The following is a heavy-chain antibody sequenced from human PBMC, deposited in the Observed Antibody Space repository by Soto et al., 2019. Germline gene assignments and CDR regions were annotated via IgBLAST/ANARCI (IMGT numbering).Heavy chain of an antibody. Sequence: GASVKVSCKASGYTFTSYGISWVRQAPGQGLEWMGWISAYNGNTNYAQKLQGRVTMTTDTSTSTAYMELRSLRSDDTAVYYCARGRVRIAARLWWFDPWGQGTLVPVSS. CDR3: ARGRVRIAARLWWFDP. D-gene: IGHD6-6*01. CDR1: GYTFTSYG. J-gene: IGHJ5*02. CDR2: ISAYNGNT. V-gene: IGHV1-18*01.